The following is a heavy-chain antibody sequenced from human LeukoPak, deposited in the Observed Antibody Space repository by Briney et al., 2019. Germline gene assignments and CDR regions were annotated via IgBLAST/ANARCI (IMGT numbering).Heavy chain of an antibody. Sequence: SETLSLTCAVYGGSFSGYYWSWIRQPPGKGLEWIGEINHSGSTNYNPSLKSRVTISVDTSKNQFSLKLSSVTAADTAMYYCARREWLEYYFDYWGQGTLVTVSS. CDR1: GGSFSGYY. CDR2: INHSGST. V-gene: IGHV4-34*01. CDR3: ARREWLEYYFDY. J-gene: IGHJ4*02. D-gene: IGHD6-19*01.